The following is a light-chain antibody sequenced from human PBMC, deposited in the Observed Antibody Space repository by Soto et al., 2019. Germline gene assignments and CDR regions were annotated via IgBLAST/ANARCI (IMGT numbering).Light chain of an antibody. CDR3: QQFSSYPLT. CDR1: QSVSSN. Sequence: EIVLTQSPGTLSLSPWERATLSCRASQSVSSNLAWYQQEPGQSPRLLIYGASTRATGIPARFSGSGSGTEFTLTISSLQSEDFAVYYCQQFSSYPLTFGGGTKVDIK. CDR2: GAS. J-gene: IGKJ4*01. V-gene: IGKV3-15*01.